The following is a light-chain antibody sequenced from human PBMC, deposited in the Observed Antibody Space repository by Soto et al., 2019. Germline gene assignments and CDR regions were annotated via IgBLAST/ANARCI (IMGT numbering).Light chain of an antibody. V-gene: IGKV3-15*01. J-gene: IGKJ5*01. CDR1: QSVSRN. CDR3: QQYSNWPA. Sequence: IVLTTSVATLCVYPRERPNISCRASQSVSRNLAWYQQRPGQAPRLLISGASTRATGIAARFSGSGSGREFTLTISSLQSEDSALYYCQQYSNWPAFGQGTRLEVK. CDR2: GAS.